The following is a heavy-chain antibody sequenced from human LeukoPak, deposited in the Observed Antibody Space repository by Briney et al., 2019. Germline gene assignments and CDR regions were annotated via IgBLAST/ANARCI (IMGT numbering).Heavy chain of an antibody. CDR2: ISAYNGNT. J-gene: IGHJ5*02. D-gene: IGHD3-22*01. CDR1: GYTFTSYG. CDR3: ARDGIYWYDSSGYYGSWFDP. V-gene: IGHV1-18*01. Sequence: GASVKVSCKASGYTFTSYGISWVRQAPGQGLEWMGWISAYNGNTNYAQKLQGRVTMTTDTSTSTAYMELRSLRSDDTAVYYCARDGIYWYDSSGYYGSWFDPWGQGTLVTVSS.